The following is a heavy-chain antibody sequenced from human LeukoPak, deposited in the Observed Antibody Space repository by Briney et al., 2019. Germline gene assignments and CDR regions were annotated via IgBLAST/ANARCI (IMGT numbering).Heavy chain of an antibody. J-gene: IGHJ5*02. CDR2: MYYTGNT. Sequence: SETLSLTCTVSGGSVSSGTYYWSWIRQPPGKGLEWIGHMYYTGNTHYVPSLRSRVTISVDTSKNQFSLKLNSVTAADTAVYYCARHYGPWGQGTLVTVSS. CDR3: ARHYGP. V-gene: IGHV4-39*01. D-gene: IGHD3-10*01. CDR1: GGSVSSGTYY.